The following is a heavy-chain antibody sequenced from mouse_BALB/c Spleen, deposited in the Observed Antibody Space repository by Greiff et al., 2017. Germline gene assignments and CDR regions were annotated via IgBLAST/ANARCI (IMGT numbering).Heavy chain of an antibody. CDR2: SRNNANADTT. V-gene: IGHV7-1*02. D-gene: IGHD2-3*01. Sequence: EVKVVESGGGLVQPGGTLTLTCATSGFTFSDFYMEWVRQPPGKRLEWIAASRNNANADTTEYSASVKGRFIVSRDNSQSILYHQMNALKAEDTAIYYCARVTLYDATGYYAMDYWGQGTSVTVSS. CDR3: ARVTLYDATGYYAMDY. J-gene: IGHJ4*01. CDR1: GFTFSDFY.